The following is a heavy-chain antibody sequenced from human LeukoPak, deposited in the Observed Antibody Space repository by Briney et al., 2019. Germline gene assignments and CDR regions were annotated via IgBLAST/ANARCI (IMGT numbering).Heavy chain of an antibody. CDR3: ARGGYDSSGYYYYYYYYMDV. Sequence: SETLSFTCAVYGGSFSDYYWSWIRQPPGKGLEWIGEINHSGSTNYNPSLKSRVTISVDTSKNQFSLKLSSVTAADTAVYYCARGGYDSSGYYYYYYYYMDVWGKGTTVTVSS. D-gene: IGHD3-22*01. J-gene: IGHJ6*03. CDR1: GGSFSDYY. V-gene: IGHV4-34*01. CDR2: INHSGST.